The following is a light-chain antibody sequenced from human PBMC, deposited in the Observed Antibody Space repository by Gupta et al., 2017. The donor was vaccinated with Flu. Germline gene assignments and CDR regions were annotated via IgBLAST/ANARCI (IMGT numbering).Light chain of an antibody. Sequence: DIQMTQSPSSLSASVGDRVTITCRASQSISSYLNWYQQKPGKAPKLLIYAASRLQSGVPSRFSGSGSGTDFTLTISRLQPEDFATYYCQQCDSTPGAFGQGTKVEIK. V-gene: IGKV1-39*01. CDR3: QQCDSTPGA. CDR1: QSISSY. CDR2: AAS. J-gene: IGKJ1*01.